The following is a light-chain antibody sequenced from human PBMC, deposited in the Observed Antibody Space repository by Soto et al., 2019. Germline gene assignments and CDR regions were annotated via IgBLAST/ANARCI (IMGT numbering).Light chain of an antibody. CDR3: QQRSNWQST. Sequence: IVLTQSPATLSLSPGEGATLSCRASQSVSSYLAGFQQKPGQAPRLLNYDASNRANGNPARFRASGSGTDFTLTISHREPEDFAVYYCQQRSNWQSTVGKGNEVDIK. J-gene: IGKJ1*01. V-gene: IGKV3-11*01. CDR1: QSVSSY. CDR2: DAS.